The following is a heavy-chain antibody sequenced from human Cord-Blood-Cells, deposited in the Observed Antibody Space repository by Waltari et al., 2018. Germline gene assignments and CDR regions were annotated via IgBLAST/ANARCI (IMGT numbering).Heavy chain of an antibody. V-gene: IGHV4-34*01. J-gene: IGHJ5*02. CDR1: GGSFRGLY. Sequence: QVQLQKWGAGLLQPSQTLSLTCAVYGGSFRGLYASRSLKPPGKGLEWIGAINHSGSTNYNPSLKSRVTISVDTSKNQFSLKLSSVTAADTAVYYCARGLPYYYDSSGSRWFDPWGQGTLVTVSS. CDR2: INHSGST. D-gene: IGHD3-22*01. CDR3: ARGLPYYYDSSGSRWFDP.